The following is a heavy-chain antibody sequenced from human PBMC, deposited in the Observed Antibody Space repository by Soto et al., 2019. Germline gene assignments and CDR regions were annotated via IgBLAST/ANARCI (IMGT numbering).Heavy chain of an antibody. CDR3: ARGWGRIFDY. CDR2: INHSGST. J-gene: IGHJ4*02. V-gene: IGHV4-34*01. Sequence: SETLSLTCAVYGGSLSGYYWSWIRQPPGKGLEWIGEINHSGSTNYNPSLKSRVTISVDTSKNQFSLKLSSVTAADTAVYYCARGWGRIFDYWGQGALVTVSS. CDR1: GGSLSGYY. D-gene: IGHD7-27*01.